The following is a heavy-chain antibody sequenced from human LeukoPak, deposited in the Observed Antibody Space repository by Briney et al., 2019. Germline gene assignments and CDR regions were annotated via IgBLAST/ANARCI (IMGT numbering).Heavy chain of an antibody. D-gene: IGHD5-12*01. V-gene: IGHV1-8*01. CDR1: GYTSTSYD. Sequence: ASVRVSCKASGYTSTSYDINWVRQATGQGLEWMGWMNPNSGNTGYAQKFQGRVTMTRNTSISTAYMELSSLRSEDTAVYYCARAVSYRNSGYDYGWGDFDYWGQGTLVTVSS. CDR3: ARAVSYRNSGYDYGWGDFDY. CDR2: MNPNSGNT. J-gene: IGHJ4*02.